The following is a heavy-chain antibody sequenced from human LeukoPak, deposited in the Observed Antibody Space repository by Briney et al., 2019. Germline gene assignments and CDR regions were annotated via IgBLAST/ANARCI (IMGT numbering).Heavy chain of an antibody. J-gene: IGHJ5*02. CDR1: GGSFSGYY. V-gene: IGHV4-34*01. D-gene: IGHD3-22*01. Sequence: SETLSLTCAVYGGSFSGYYWSWIRQPPGKGLEWIGEINHSGSTNYNPSLRSRVTISVDTSKNQFSLKLSSVTAADTAVYYCARGLVTIDNYYDTNWFDPWGQGTLVTVSS. CDR3: ARGLVTIDNYYDTNWFDP. CDR2: INHSGST.